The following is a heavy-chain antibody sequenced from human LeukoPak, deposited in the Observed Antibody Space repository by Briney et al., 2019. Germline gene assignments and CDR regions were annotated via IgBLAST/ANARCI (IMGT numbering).Heavy chain of an antibody. CDR2: ISYDGSNK. CDR3: ARGSMVRGPDSVGYDAFDI. D-gene: IGHD3-10*01. V-gene: IGHV3-30-3*01. CDR1: GFTFSSYA. J-gene: IGHJ3*02. Sequence: PGGSLRLSCAASGFTFSSYAMHWVRQAPGKGLEWVAVISYDGSNKYYADSVKGRFTISRNNSKNTLYLQMNSLRAEDTAVYYCARGSMVRGPDSVGYDAFDIWGQGTMVTVSS.